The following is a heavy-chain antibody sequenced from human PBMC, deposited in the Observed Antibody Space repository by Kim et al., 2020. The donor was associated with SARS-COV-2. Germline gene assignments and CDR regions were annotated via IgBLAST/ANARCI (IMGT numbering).Heavy chain of an antibody. J-gene: IGHJ6*02. V-gene: IGHV1-3*01. CDR1: GYTFTSYA. CDR2: INAGNGNT. D-gene: IGHD2-15*01. Sequence: ASVKVSCKASGYTFTSYAMHWVRQAPGQRLEWMGWINAGNGNTKYSQKFQGRVTITRDTSASTAYMELSSLRSEDTAVYYCARGLRQYCSGGSCYSGSDYYYGMDVWGQGTTVTVSS. CDR3: ARGLRQYCSGGSCYSGSDYYYGMDV.